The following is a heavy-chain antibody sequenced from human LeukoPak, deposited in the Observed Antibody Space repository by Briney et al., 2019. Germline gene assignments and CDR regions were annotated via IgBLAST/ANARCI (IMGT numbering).Heavy chain of an antibody. V-gene: IGHV3-20*04. CDR3: ARDYGSGSYYNGIDY. J-gene: IGHJ4*02. CDR2: INWNGGTT. CDR1: GFSFESYG. D-gene: IGHD3-10*01. Sequence: PGGSLRLSCAASGFSFESYGMSWVRQVPGKGLEWVSYINWNGGTTDYADSVKGRFTISRDNGMSSLYLQMNSLRAEDTALYYCARDYGSGSYYNGIDYWGQGTLASVSS.